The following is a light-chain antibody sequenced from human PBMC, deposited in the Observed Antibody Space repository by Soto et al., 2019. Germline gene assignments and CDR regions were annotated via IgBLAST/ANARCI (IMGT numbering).Light chain of an antibody. CDR3: ETWDSNPHEGV. J-gene: IGLJ3*02. CDR1: SGHSSYI. CDR2: LEGSGTY. Sequence: QPVLTQSSSASASLGSSVKLTCTLSSGHSSYIIAWHQQQPAKAPRYLMKLEGSGTYNKGSGVPDRFSGSSSGADRYLTISNLQFDDEADYYCETWDSNPHEGVFGGGTKLTVL. V-gene: IGLV4-60*02.